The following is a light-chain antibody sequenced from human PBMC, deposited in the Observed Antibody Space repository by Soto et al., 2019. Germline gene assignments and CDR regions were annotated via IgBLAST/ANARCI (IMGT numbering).Light chain of an antibody. Sequence: QSALTQPASVSGSPGQSITISCTGTSSDVGSYNLVSWYQQHPGKAPKLMFYEGSKRPSGVSNRFSGSKSGNTASLTMSGLQAEDEADYYCCSYAGSISFYVFGTGTKLTVL. CDR3: CSYAGSISFYV. V-gene: IGLV2-23*01. CDR2: EGS. J-gene: IGLJ1*01. CDR1: SSDVGSYNL.